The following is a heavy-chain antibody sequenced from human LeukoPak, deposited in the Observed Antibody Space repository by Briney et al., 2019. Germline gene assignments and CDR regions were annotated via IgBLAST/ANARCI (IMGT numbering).Heavy chain of an antibody. CDR1: GFTFSSYA. D-gene: IGHD4-17*01. V-gene: IGHV3-23*01. J-gene: IGHJ4*02. Sequence: GGSLRLSCAASGFTFSSYAMSWVRQAPGKGLEWVSAINGSGASTYYADSVKGRFTISRDNSKNTLYLQMNSLRAEDTAVYYCAKATTVTTGNDYWGQGTLVTVSS. CDR3: AKATTVTTGNDY. CDR2: INGSGAST.